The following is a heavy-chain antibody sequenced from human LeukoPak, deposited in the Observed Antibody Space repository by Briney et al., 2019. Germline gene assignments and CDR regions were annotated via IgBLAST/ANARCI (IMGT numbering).Heavy chain of an antibody. D-gene: IGHD6-19*01. J-gene: IGHJ4*02. Sequence: PGGSLRLSCAASGFTFSSYAMHWVRQAPGKGLEWVAVISYDGNNKYYADSVKGRFTISRDNSKNTLYLQMNSLRAEDMAVYYCARVSVAGSFDYWGQGTLVTVSS. CDR3: ARVSVAGSFDY. CDR1: GFTFSSYA. CDR2: ISYDGNNK. V-gene: IGHV3-30-3*01.